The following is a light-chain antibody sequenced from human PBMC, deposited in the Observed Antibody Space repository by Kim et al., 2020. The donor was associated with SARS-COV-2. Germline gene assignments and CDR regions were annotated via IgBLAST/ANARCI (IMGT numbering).Light chain of an antibody. J-gene: IGLJ2*01. Sequence: NFMLTQPHSVSESPGKTVTISCTRSSGSIARSYVHWYQQRPGSAPTTVIYDDNERPSGVPDRFSGSIDSSSNTASLTISGLRTEDEADYYCQSYDSTKDCVFGGGTQLTVL. V-gene: IGLV6-57*04. CDR3: QSYDSTKDCV. CDR1: SGSIARSY. CDR2: DDN.